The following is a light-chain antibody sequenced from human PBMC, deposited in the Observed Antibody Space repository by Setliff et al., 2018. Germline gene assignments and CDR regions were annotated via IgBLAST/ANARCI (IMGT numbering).Light chain of an antibody. CDR3: SSYTTTTLV. V-gene: IGLV2-14*03. CDR2: DVS. Sequence: QSALTQPASVSGSPGQSITISCTGTSSDIGGYNYVSWYQQYPGKAPKLMIYDVSYRPSGVSNRFSGSKSANTASLTISGLQAEDEADYYCSSYTTTTLVFGGGTKVTVL. J-gene: IGLJ3*02. CDR1: SSDIGGYNY.